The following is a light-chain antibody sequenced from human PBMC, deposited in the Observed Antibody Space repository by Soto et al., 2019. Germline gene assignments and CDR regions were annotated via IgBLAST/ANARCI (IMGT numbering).Light chain of an antibody. Sequence: IQRTQSPSSLPASIGDTVTLTRRASQSVDNYLKWYQHTRGKAPGLXIYAASTLQSGVPSRVSASGSGTDFTLTISSLQPADFATDDCPQDLRPTLTFGPGTKVDIK. V-gene: IGKV1-39*01. CDR2: AAS. CDR1: QSVDNY. CDR3: PQDLRPTLT. J-gene: IGKJ3*01.